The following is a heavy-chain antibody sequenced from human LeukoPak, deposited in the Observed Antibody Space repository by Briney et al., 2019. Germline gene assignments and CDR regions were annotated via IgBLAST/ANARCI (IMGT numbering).Heavy chain of an antibody. CDR1: GFTFSSYA. Sequence: HPGGSLRLSCAASGFTFSSYAMSWVRQAPGKGLEWVSAISGSGGSTYYAYSVKGRFTISRDNSKNTLYLPMNSLRAEDTAVYYCAKNPANFDWSSDYWGQGTLVTVSS. CDR2: ISGSGGST. V-gene: IGHV3-23*01. D-gene: IGHD3-9*01. CDR3: AKNPANFDWSSDY. J-gene: IGHJ4*02.